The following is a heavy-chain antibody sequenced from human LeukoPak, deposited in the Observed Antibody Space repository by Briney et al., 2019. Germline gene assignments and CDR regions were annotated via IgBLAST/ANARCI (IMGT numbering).Heavy chain of an antibody. CDR3: ARDRRYCSSTSCYATTETFDY. J-gene: IGHJ4*02. D-gene: IGHD2-2*01. V-gene: IGHV1-18*01. CDR2: ISAYNGNT. Sequence: ASVKVSCKASGYTFTSYGISWVRQAPGQGLEWMGWISAYNGNTNYAQKLQGRVTMTTDTSTSTAYMELRSLRSDDTAVYYCARDRRYCSSTSCYATTETFDYWGQGTLVTVSS. CDR1: GYTFTSYG.